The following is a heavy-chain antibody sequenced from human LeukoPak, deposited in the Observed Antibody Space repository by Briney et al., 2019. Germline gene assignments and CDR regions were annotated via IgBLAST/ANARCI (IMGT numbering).Heavy chain of an antibody. CDR1: GFTFSTYW. Sequence: GGSLRLSCAASGFTFSTYWMHWVRQAPGKGLVWVSRIKDDGSTIYADSVKGRFTISRDNAKNTLYLQMNSLRAEDTAVYYCAKDAGYYYYMDVWGKGTTVTVSS. CDR2: IKDDGST. D-gene: IGHD6-13*01. CDR3: AKDAGYYYYMDV. V-gene: IGHV3-74*01. J-gene: IGHJ6*03.